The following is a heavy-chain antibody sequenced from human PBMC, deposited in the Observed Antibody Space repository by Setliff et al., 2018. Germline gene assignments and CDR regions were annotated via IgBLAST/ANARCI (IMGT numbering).Heavy chain of an antibody. D-gene: IGHD2-15*01. CDR3: ARTCSGSGCYAGFES. V-gene: IGHV3-23*01. J-gene: IGHJ4*02. Sequence: GGSLRLSCAASGVTFITYAWSWVRQAPGKGLEWVATIGGNGVTTFYTDSVKGRFTISRENSKMYLQMDSLRAEDTALYYCARTCSGSGCYAGFESWGQGTPVTVSS. CDR1: GVTFITYA. CDR2: IGGNGVTT.